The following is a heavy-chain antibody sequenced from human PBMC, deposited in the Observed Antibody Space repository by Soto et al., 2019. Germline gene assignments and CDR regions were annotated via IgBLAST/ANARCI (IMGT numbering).Heavy chain of an antibody. Sequence: GGSLRLSCAASGFTFSSYAMSWVRQAPGKGLEWVSTISKSDYTYYSDSVTGRFTISRDNAKNSVSLQMNTLRVEDTAVYYCAREDSIIIPAASDFWGQGTLVTVSS. J-gene: IGHJ4*02. CDR3: AREDSIIIPAASDF. CDR1: GFTFSSYA. V-gene: IGHV3-21*01. D-gene: IGHD2-2*01. CDR2: ISKSDYT.